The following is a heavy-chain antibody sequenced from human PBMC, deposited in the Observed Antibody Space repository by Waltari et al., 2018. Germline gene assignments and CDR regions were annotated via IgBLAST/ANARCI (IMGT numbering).Heavy chain of an antibody. CDR2: VSYSGTT. Sequence: LQLLESGPRLVRPSETLSLLRSVSGVSITSNRHYWAWIRQSPGQGLAWIGTVSYSGTTYISPSHKSRVSVSRDTSKNQVSLILGSVTAADMAVYYCATYIGASVGTAAFDVWGQGTMVTVSS. CDR1: GVSITSNRHY. CDR3: ATYIGASVGTAAFDV. V-gene: IGHV4-39*01. D-gene: IGHD5-12*01. J-gene: IGHJ3*01.